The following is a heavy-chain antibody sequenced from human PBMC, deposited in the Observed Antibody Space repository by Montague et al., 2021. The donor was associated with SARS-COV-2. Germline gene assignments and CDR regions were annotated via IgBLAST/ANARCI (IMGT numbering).Heavy chain of an antibody. CDR3: GRGRKVVPWFRYYDMDV. Sequence: SETLSLTCAVYDGSFSGYYWNWIRQPPGKGLEWIGEISHGGTTNYNPPLKSRATISLDKSKSQFSLKLTSVTAADTAIYYCGRGRKVVPWFRYYDMDVWGQGTTVTVSS. J-gene: IGHJ6*02. V-gene: IGHV4-34*01. D-gene: IGHD1-14*01. CDR2: ISHGGTT. CDR1: DGSFSGYY.